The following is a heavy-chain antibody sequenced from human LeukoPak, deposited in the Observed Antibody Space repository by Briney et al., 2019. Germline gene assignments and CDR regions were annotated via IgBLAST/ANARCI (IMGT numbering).Heavy chain of an antibody. D-gene: IGHD3-10*01. CDR1: GGSISSSNW. CDR3: ARDRTRGSYGSGSYYRVAFDI. CDR2: IYHSGST. V-gene: IGHV4-4*02. J-gene: IGHJ3*02. Sequence: SETLSLTCAVSGGSISSSNWWSWVRQPPGKGLEWIGEIYHSGSTNYNPSLKSRVTISVDTSKNQFSLKLSSVTAADTAVYYCARDRTRGSYGSGSYYRVAFDIWGQGTMVTVSS.